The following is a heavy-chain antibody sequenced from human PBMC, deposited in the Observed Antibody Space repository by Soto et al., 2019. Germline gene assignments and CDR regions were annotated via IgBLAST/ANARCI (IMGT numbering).Heavy chain of an antibody. Sequence: SETLSLTCTVSGGSISSSRCHWGWIRQPPGKGLEWIASIKYSGTTFYNPSLKSRVTLSVDTSKNQFTLKLSSVTAADTAVYYCARVWGGAFDIWGQGTMVTVSS. CDR2: IKYSGTT. J-gene: IGHJ3*02. D-gene: IGHD3-10*01. V-gene: IGHV4-39*02. CDR3: ARVWGGAFDI. CDR1: GGSISSSRCH.